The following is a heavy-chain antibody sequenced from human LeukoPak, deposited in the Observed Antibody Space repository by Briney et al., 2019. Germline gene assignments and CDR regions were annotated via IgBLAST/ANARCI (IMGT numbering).Heavy chain of an antibody. CDR1: GFTFSSYA. CDR2: ISYDGSNK. Sequence: RSLRLSCAASGFTFSSYAMHWVRQAPGKGLEWVAVISYDGSNKYYADSVKGRFTISRDNSKNTLYLQMNSLRAEDTAVYYCARGAIVVVPAAPRHFDYWGQGTLVTVSS. D-gene: IGHD2-2*01. CDR3: ARGAIVVVPAAPRHFDY. J-gene: IGHJ4*02. V-gene: IGHV3-30*01.